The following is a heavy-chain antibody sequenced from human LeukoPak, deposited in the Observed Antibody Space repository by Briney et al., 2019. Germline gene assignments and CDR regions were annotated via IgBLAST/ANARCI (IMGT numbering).Heavy chain of an antibody. D-gene: IGHD6-13*01. Sequence: EASVKVSCKASGGTFSSYAISWVRQAPGQGLEWMGRIIPILGIANYAQKFQGRVTITADKSTSTAYMELSSLRSSDTAVYYCARDIKSSSGYSSSWPIGRAFDIWGQGTMVTVSS. CDR2: IIPILGIA. CDR3: ARDIKSSSGYSSSWPIGRAFDI. V-gene: IGHV1-69*04. CDR1: GGTFSSYA. J-gene: IGHJ3*02.